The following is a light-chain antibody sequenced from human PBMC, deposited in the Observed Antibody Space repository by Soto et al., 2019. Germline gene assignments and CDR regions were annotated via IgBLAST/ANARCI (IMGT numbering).Light chain of an antibody. CDR3: YADGGSSRDV. J-gene: IGLJ1*01. CDR1: SSHVGSYDF. Sequence: QSVLTQPASVSRSPGQSITISCTRSSSHVGSYDFVSWYQQHPGKAPKVLIYEVTKRPSGVSNRFSGSKSGNTASLTISGLQADDEADYYCYADGGSSRDVFGTGTELAVL. V-gene: IGLV2-23*02. CDR2: EVT.